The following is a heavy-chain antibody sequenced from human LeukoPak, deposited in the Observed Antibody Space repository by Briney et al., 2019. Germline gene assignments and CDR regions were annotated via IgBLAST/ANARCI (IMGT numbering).Heavy chain of an antibody. CDR3: ARAGSEGYYYYYMDV. J-gene: IGHJ6*03. D-gene: IGHD3-10*01. CDR2: IIPILGIA. V-gene: IGHV1-69*02. Sequence: SVTLSCTASGGTFSSYTISWVRQAPGQGLEWMGRIIPILGIANYAQKFQGRVTITSDKSTSTAYMELSSLRSEDTAVYYCARAGSEGYYYYYMDVWGKGTTVTVSS. CDR1: GGTFSSYT.